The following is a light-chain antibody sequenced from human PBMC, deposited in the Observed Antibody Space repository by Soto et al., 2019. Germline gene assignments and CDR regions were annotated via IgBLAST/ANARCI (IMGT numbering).Light chain of an antibody. J-gene: IGLJ2*01. Sequence: NFMLTQPHSVSESPGKTVTISCTRSSGSIASNYVQWYQQRPGSAPTTVIYEDNQRPSGVPDRLSGSIDSSSNSASLTISGLKTEDEADYYCQSYDSSNPYVVFGGGTKLTVL. CDR3: QSYDSSNPYVV. V-gene: IGLV6-57*03. CDR1: SGSIASNY. CDR2: EDN.